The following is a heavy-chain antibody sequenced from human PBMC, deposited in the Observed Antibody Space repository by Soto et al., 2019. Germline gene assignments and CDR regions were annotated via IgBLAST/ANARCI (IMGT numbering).Heavy chain of an antibody. Sequence: PSETLSLTCTVSGGSISSGDYYWSWIRQPPGKGLEWIGYIYYSGSTYYNPSLKSRVTMSVDTSKNQFSLNLNSVTAADTAVYYCARAAPSRISSYGMDVWGQGTTVTVS. D-gene: IGHD6-6*01. CDR2: IYYSGST. V-gene: IGHV4-30-4*01. CDR1: GGSISSGDYY. CDR3: ARAAPSRISSYGMDV. J-gene: IGHJ6*02.